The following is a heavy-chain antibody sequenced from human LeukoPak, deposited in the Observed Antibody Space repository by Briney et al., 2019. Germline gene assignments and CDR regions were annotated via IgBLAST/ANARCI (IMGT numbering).Heavy chain of an antibody. J-gene: IGHJ3*02. V-gene: IGHV3-9*01. CDR2: ISWNSGSI. Sequence: PGGSLRLSCAASGFTFDDYAMHWVRHAPGKGLEWVSGISWNSGSIGYADSVKGRFTISRDNAKNSLYLQMNSLGAEDTALYYCAKGGPDLSYAFDIWGQGTMVTVSS. CDR3: AKGGPDLSYAFDI. CDR1: GFTFDDYA. D-gene: IGHD1-26*01.